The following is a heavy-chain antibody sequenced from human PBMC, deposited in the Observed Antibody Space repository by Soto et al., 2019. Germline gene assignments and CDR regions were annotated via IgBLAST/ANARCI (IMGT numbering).Heavy chain of an antibody. J-gene: IGHJ6*02. V-gene: IGHV3-30*18. CDR2: ISNDGSDQ. Sequence: QVQLVESGGGVVQPGRSLRLSCAASGFTFSTYAMHWVRQAPGKGLEWVAIISNDGSDQYYGDSVKGRFAISRDNSKNTLFLQMSSLRVEDTAAYYCAKVPSDRGFFFYGMDVWGHGTTVTVSS. CDR1: GFTFSTYA. D-gene: IGHD3-10*01. CDR3: AKVPSDRGFFFYGMDV.